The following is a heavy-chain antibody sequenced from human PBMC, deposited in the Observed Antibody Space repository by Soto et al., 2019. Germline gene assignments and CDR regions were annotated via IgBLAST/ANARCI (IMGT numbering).Heavy chain of an antibody. CDR3: ARHTDTSSRYLLPDY. Sequence: QVLLQESGPGLVKPSETLSLTCTVSGGSISSSSYYWGRIRQPPGKGLEGIGSVYYRGNTYYNPSLKSRVTTSVDTSKNQFSLKLYSVTAADTALYYCARHTDTSSRYLLPDYWGQGTLVTVSS. J-gene: IGHJ4*02. D-gene: IGHD6-13*01. CDR1: GGSISSSSYY. V-gene: IGHV4-39*01. CDR2: VYYRGNT.